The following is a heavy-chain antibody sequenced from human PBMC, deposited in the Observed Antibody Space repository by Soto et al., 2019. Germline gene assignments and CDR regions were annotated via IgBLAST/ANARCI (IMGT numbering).Heavy chain of an antibody. CDR2: IDWNAETL. Sequence: EVTLVESGGGLVQPGRSLRLSCAASGFTLNDYAMHWVRQVPGKGLEWVSSIDWNAETLDYADSVKGRFTISRDNAKTSLYLQINSLRTEDTALYYCTKFRSSWVESGMEVWGQGTTVSVSS. CDR1: GFTLNDYA. J-gene: IGHJ6*02. CDR3: TKFRSSWVESGMEV. V-gene: IGHV3-9*01.